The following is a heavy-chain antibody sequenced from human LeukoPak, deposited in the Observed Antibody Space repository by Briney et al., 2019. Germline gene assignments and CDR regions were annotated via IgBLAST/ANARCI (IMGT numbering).Heavy chain of an antibody. V-gene: IGHV1-8*01. CDR2: MNPNSGNT. CDR3: AREHSSSGFDY. J-gene: IGHJ4*02. CDR1: GYTFTSYD. Sequence: GASVKVSCKASGYTFTSYDINWVRQATGQGLEWMGWMNPNSGNTGYAQKFQGRGTMTRNTSISTAYMELSSLRSEDTAVYYCAREHSSSGFDYWGQGTLVTVSS. D-gene: IGHD6-6*01.